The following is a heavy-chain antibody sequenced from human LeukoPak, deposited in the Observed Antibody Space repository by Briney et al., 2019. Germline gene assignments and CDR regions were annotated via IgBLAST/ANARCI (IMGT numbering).Heavy chain of an antibody. CDR3: ARGWSRDIVVVPAAFDY. CDR1: GSSMSSDYY. V-gene: IGHV4-38-2*02. J-gene: IGHJ4*02. Sequence: SETLSLTCTVPGSSMSSDYYWGWIRQPPGKGLEWIGSISDSGSAYYNPSLKSRVVISVDPSKKQFSLKVSSVTAADTAVYYCARGWSRDIVVVPAAFDYWGQGTLVTVSS. CDR2: ISDSGSA. D-gene: IGHD2-2*01.